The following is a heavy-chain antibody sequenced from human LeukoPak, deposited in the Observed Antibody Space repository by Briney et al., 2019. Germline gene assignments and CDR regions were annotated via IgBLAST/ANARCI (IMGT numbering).Heavy chain of an antibody. CDR1: GGSISSSSYY. D-gene: IGHD6-13*01. J-gene: IGHJ4*02. V-gene: IGHV4-39*07. CDR2: IYYSGST. Sequence: SETQSLTCTVSGGSISSSSYYWGWIRQPPGKGLEWIGSIYYSGSTYYNPSLKSRVTISVDTSKNQFSLKLSSVTAADTAVYYCATSSWYEYFDYWGQGTLVTVSS. CDR3: ATSSWYEYFDY.